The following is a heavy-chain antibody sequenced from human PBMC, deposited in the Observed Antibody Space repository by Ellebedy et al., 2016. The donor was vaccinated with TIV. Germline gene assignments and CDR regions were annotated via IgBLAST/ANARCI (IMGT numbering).Heavy chain of an antibody. CDR3: ARVQGIAAAGTPPYFDY. CDR1: GYTFTSHG. Sequence: AASVTVSCKASGYTFTSHGISWVRQAPRQGLEWMGWISAYNGNTNYAQKLQGRVTMTTDTSTSTAYMELRSLRSDDTAVYYCARVQGIAAAGTPPYFDYWGQGTLVTVSS. CDR2: ISAYNGNT. D-gene: IGHD6-13*01. V-gene: IGHV1-18*01. J-gene: IGHJ4*02.